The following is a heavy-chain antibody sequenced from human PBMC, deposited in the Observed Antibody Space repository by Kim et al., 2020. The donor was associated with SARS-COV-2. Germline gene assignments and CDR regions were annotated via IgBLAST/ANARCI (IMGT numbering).Heavy chain of an antibody. CDR3: AGGRGIAAARPPDY. D-gene: IGHD6-13*01. Sequence: TPFLKSRVTISVDTSKNRFSLKLSSVTAADTAVYYCAGGRGIAAARPPDYWGQGTLVTVSS. J-gene: IGHJ4*02. V-gene: IGHV4-34*01.